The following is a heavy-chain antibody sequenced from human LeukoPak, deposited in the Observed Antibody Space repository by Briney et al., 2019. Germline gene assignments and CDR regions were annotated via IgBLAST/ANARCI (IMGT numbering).Heavy chain of an antibody. V-gene: IGHV3-49*04. J-gene: IGHJ4*02. CDR1: GFTFGDYA. D-gene: IGHD4-23*01. Sequence: QAGGSLRLSCTASGFTFGDYAMSWVRQAPGKGLEWVGFIRSKAYGGTTEYAASVKGRFTISRDDSKSIAYLQMNSLKTEDTAVYYCTRGTLYGGNGYWGQGTLVTVSS. CDR2: IRSKAYGGTT. CDR3: TRGTLYGGNGY.